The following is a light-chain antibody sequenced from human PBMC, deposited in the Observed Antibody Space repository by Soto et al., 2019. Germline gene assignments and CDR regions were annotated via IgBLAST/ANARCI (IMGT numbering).Light chain of an antibody. Sequence: DIVWTQSPGTLSLSPGERATLSCRASQTVSSSFLAWYQQTPGQAPRLLIYAASSRATGIPDRFSGSGSGTDFTLTISRLEPEDFAVYYCQQYGNSPQTFGQGTKVDIK. CDR3: QQYGNSPQT. V-gene: IGKV3-20*01. CDR1: QTVSSSF. CDR2: AAS. J-gene: IGKJ1*01.